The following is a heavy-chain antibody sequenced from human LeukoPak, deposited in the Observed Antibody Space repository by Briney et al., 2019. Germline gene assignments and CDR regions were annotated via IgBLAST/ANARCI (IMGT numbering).Heavy chain of an antibody. Sequence: GGTLRLSCAASGFTFSSYGMSWVRRAPGKGLEWVSAISGSGGSTYCADSVKGRFTISRDNSKNTLYLQMNSLRAEDTAVYYCAKDLAYGDYFDYWGQGTLVTVSS. CDR1: GFTFSSYG. V-gene: IGHV3-23*01. J-gene: IGHJ4*02. CDR3: AKDLAYGDYFDY. D-gene: IGHD4-17*01. CDR2: ISGSGGST.